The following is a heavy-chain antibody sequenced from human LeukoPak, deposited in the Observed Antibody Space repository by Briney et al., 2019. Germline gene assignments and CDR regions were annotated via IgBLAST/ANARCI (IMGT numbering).Heavy chain of an antibody. CDR1: GYTFTSYG. CDR2: IIPIFGTA. CDR3: ASPYYDFWSGQYYFDY. Sequence: ASVKVSCKASGYTFTSYGISWVRQAPGQGLEWMGGIIPIFGTANYAQKFQGRVTITTDESTSTAYMVLSSLRSEDTAVYYCASPYYDFWSGQYYFDYWGQGTLVTVSS. J-gene: IGHJ4*02. D-gene: IGHD3-3*01. V-gene: IGHV1-69*05.